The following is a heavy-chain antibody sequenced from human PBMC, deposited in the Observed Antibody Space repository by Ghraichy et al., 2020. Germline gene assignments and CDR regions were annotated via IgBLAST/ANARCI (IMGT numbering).Heavy chain of an antibody. V-gene: IGHV3-30*02. CDR2: IRYDGSNK. D-gene: IGHD2-15*01. CDR1: GFTFSSYG. J-gene: IGHJ4*02. CDR3: AKDSTLVVAAYYFDY. Sequence: GGSLRLSCAASGFTFSSYGMHWVRQAPGKGLEWVAFIRYDGSNKYYADSVKGRFTISRDNSKNTLYLQMNSLRAEDTAVYYCAKDSTLVVAAYYFDYWGQGTLVTVSS.